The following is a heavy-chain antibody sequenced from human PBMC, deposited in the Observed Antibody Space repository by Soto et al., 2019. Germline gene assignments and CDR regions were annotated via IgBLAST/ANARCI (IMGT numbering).Heavy chain of an antibody. V-gene: IGHV4-59*08. CDR1: GGSISSYY. CDR3: ARHTLGYCSGGSCYSEDLRKNWFDP. Sequence: QVQLQESGPGLVKPSETLSLTCTVSGGSISSYYWSWIRQPPGKGLEWIGYIYYSGSTNYNPSLKSRVTISVDTSKNQFSLKLSSVTAADTAVYYCARHTLGYCSGGSCYSEDLRKNWFDPWGQGTLVTVSS. CDR2: IYYSGST. D-gene: IGHD2-15*01. J-gene: IGHJ5*02.